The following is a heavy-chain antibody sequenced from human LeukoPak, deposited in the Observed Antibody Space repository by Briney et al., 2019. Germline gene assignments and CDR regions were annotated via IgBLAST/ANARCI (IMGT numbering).Heavy chain of an antibody. CDR3: ARDLVVVVAATGGSYNWFDP. Sequence: SETLSLTCSVSGGSVSSGSYYWSWIRQPPGKGLEWIGYIYYSGSTNYNPSLKSRVTISVDTSKNQFSLKLSSVTAADTAVYYCARDLVVVVAATGGSYNWFDPWGQGTLVTVSS. J-gene: IGHJ5*02. V-gene: IGHV4-61*01. D-gene: IGHD2-15*01. CDR1: GGSVSSGSYY. CDR2: IYYSGST.